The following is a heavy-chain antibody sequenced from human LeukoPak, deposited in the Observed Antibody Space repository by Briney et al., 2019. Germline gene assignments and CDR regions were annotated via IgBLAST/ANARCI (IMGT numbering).Heavy chain of an antibody. CDR3: ARVTGYMIEDYFDY. Sequence: SETLSLTCAVYGGSFSGYYWSWIRQRAGKGLEWIGRIYTSGSTNSNHSLKSRVTMSVDTSKNQFSLKLNSVTAADTAVYYCARVTGYMIEDYFDYWGQGTLVTVSS. V-gene: IGHV4-59*10. CDR2: IYTSGST. J-gene: IGHJ4*02. CDR1: GGSFSGYY. D-gene: IGHD3-22*01.